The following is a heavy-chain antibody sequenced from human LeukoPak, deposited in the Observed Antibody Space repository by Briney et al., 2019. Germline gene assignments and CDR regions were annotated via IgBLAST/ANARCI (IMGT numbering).Heavy chain of an antibody. V-gene: IGHV4-30-4*08. Sequence: SETLSLTCTVSGGSISSGDYYWSWIRQPPGKGLEWIGYIYYSGSTYYNPSLKSRVTISVDTSKNQFSLKLSSVTAADTAVYYCARSGGYYDFWSGYWDRSYYYYYMDVWGKGTTVTVSS. CDR2: IYYSGST. CDR3: ARSGGYYDFWSGYWDRSYYYYYMDV. D-gene: IGHD3-3*01. CDR1: GGSISSGDYY. J-gene: IGHJ6*03.